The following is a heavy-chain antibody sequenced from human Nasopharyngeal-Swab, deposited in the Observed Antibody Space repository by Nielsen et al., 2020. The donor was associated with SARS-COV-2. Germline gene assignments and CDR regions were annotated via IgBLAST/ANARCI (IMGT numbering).Heavy chain of an antibody. J-gene: IGHJ4*02. CDR2: ISYDGSNK. CDR1: GFTFSSYA. V-gene: IGHV3-30*04. CDR3: ARPYNGSYSNYFDY. Sequence: SPKISCAASGFTFSSYAMHWVRQAPGKGLEWVAVISYDGSNKYYADSVKGRFTISRDNSKNTLYLQMNSLRAEDTAVYYLARPYNGSYSNYFDYWGQGTLVTVSS. D-gene: IGHD1-26*01.